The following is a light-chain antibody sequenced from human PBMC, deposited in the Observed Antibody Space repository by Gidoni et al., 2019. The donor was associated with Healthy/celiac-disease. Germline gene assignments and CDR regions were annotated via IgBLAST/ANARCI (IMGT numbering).Light chain of an antibody. CDR2: LGS. CDR1: QSLLHSNGYNY. J-gene: IGKJ2*04. Sequence: DIVMTQSPLSLPVTPGEPASSSCRSSQSLLHSNGYNYLDWYLQKPGQSPQLLIYLGSNRASGVPDRFSGSGSGTDFTLKISRVEAEDVGVYYCMQALQTPCSFGQGTKLEIK. CDR3: MQALQTPCS. V-gene: IGKV2-28*01.